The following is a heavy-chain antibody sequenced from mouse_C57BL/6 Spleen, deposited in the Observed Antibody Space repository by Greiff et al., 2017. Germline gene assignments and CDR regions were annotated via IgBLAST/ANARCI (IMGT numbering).Heavy chain of an antibody. D-gene: IGHD1-1*01. V-gene: IGHV1-53*01. CDR2: INPRNGGT. CDR1: GYTFTSYW. J-gene: IGHJ2*01. CDR3: ARCQVAREGYYFDY. Sequence: QVQLQQPGTELVKPGASVKLSCKASGYTFTSYWMHWVKQRPGQGLEWIGNINPRNGGTNYNEKFKSKATLTVDKSSSTAYLQLSSLTSEDSAVYYGARCQVAREGYYFDYWGQGTTLTVDS.